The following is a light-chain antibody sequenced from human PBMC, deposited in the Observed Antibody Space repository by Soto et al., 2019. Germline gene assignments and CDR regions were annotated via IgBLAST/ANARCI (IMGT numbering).Light chain of an antibody. CDR2: DAS. J-gene: IGKJ5*01. V-gene: IGKV3-11*01. CDR3: QQRSNWPLIT. Sequence: EVVLTQSPVTLSLSPGERATLSCRASQSFRGLLAWYQQKPGQAPRLLIYDASNRATGIPARFSGSGSGTDFTLTISSLEPEDFAVYYCQQRSNWPLITFGQGTRLEIK. CDR1: QSFRGL.